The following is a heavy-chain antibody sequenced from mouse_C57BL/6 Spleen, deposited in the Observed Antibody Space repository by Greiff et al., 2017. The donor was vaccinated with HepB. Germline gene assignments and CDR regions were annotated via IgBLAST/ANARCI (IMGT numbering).Heavy chain of an antibody. Sequence: EVQLQESGPGLVKPSQSLSLTCSVTGYSITSGYYWNWIRQFPGNKLEWMGYISYDGSNNYNPSLKNRISITRDTSKNQFFLKLNSVTTEDTATYYCARRAYYSNLRFDYWGQGTTLTVSS. CDR2: ISYDGSN. D-gene: IGHD2-5*01. V-gene: IGHV3-6*01. CDR1: GYSITSGYY. J-gene: IGHJ2*01. CDR3: ARRAYYSNLRFDY.